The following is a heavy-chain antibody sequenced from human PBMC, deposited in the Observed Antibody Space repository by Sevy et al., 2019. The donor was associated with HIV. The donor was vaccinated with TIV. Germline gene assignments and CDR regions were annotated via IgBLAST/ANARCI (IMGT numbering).Heavy chain of an antibody. V-gene: IGHV3-7*01. CDR3: ARDHTYYDILTGYLQRNYYYYGMDV. CDR2: IKQDGCEK. D-gene: IGHD3-9*01. CDR1: GFTFSSYW. Sequence: GGSLRLSCAASGFTFSSYWMSWVRQAPGKGLEWVANIKQDGCEKYYVDSVKGRFTISRDKAKNSLYLQMNSLRAEDTAVYYCARDHTYYDILTGYLQRNYYYYGMDVWGQGTTVTVSS. J-gene: IGHJ6*02.